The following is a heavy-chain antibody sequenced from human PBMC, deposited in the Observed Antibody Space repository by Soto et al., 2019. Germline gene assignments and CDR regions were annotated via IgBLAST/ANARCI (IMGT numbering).Heavy chain of an antibody. Sequence: SETLSLTCTVSGGSISSGDYYWSWIRQPPGKGLEWIGYIYYSGSACYNPSLKSRVTISVDTSKNQFSLKLSSVTAADTAVYYCAREQGYGFDYWGQGTLVTVSS. CDR2: IYYSGSA. CDR1: GGSISSGDYY. J-gene: IGHJ4*02. CDR3: AREQGYGFDY. D-gene: IGHD5-18*01. V-gene: IGHV4-30-4*01.